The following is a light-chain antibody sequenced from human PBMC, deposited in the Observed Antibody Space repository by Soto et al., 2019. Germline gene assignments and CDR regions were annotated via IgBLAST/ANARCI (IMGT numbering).Light chain of an antibody. V-gene: IGKV3-20*01. CDR3: QQYGSSLYT. Sequence: EIVLTQSPGTLSLSPGERATLSCRASQSVSSSYLAWYQQKPGQAPRLLIYDASSRATGIPDRFSGSGPGTDFTLTISRLEPEDFAVYYCQQYGSSLYTFGQGTKLEIK. J-gene: IGKJ2*01. CDR2: DAS. CDR1: QSVSSSY.